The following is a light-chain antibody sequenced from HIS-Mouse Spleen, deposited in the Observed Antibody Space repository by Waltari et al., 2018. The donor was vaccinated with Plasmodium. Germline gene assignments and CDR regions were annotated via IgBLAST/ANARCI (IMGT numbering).Light chain of an antibody. CDR3: SSYTSSSTLYV. CDR1: RSDVGGYNS. V-gene: IGLV2-14*03. Sequence: QSALTQPASVSGSPGQSITIPCTGTRSDVGGYNSVPWYQQHPGKAPKLMLYDVSNRPSGVSNRFSGSKSGNTASLTISGLQAEDEADYYCSSYTSSSTLYVFGTGTKVTVL. J-gene: IGLJ1*01. CDR2: DVS.